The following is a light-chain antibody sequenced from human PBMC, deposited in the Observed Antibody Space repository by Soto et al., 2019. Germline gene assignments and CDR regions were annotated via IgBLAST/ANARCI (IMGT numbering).Light chain of an antibody. Sequence: QSVLTQSPSASASLGASVKLTCTLSSGHSSYAIAWHQQQPEKGPRYLMKLNSDGSHSKGDGIPDRFSGSSSGAERYLTISRLQSEDGADYYCQTWGTGIHWVFGGGTKLTVL. CDR1: SGHSSYA. J-gene: IGLJ3*02. V-gene: IGLV4-69*01. CDR3: QTWGTGIHWV. CDR2: LNSDGSH.